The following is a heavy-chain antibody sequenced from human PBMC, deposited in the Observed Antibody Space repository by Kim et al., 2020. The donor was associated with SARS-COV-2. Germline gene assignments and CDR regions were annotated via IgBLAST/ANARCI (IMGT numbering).Heavy chain of an antibody. D-gene: IGHD3-10*01. CDR2: INHSGST. J-gene: IGHJ4*02. CDR3: ARDKFMVRGVIFDY. CDR1: GGSFSGYY. Sequence: SETLSLTCAVYGGSFSGYYWSWIRQPPGKGLEWIGEINHSGSTNYNPSLKSRVTISVDTSKNQFSLKLSSVTAADTAVYYCARDKFMVRGVIFDYWGQGTLVTVSS. V-gene: IGHV4-34*01.